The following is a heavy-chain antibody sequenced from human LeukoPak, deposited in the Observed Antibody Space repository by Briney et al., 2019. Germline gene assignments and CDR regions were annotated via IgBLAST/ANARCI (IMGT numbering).Heavy chain of an antibody. J-gene: IGHJ6*02. CDR1: GGSVSSGSYY. Sequence: PSETLSLTCTVSGGSVSSGSYYWSWIRQPPGKGLEWIGYIYYSGSTNYNPSLKSRVTISVDKSKNQFSLKLSSVTAADTAVYYCARVGRERQTWDYYGMDVWGQGTTVTVSS. CDR2: IYYSGST. CDR3: ARVGRERQTWDYYGMDV. V-gene: IGHV4-61*01. D-gene: IGHD1-26*01.